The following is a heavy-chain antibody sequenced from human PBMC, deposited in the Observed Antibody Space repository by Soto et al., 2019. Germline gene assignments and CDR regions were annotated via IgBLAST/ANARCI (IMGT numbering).Heavy chain of an antibody. V-gene: IGHV3-74*01. CDR2: INSDGSST. CDR3: ARVVDYCDPYYYYGMDV. D-gene: IGHD3-22*01. CDR1: GFTFSSYW. J-gene: IGHJ6*02. Sequence: PGGSLRLSCAASGFTFSSYWMHWVRQAPGKGLVWVSRINSDGSSTSYADSVKGRFTISRDNAKNSLYLQMNSLRAEDTAVYYCARVVDYCDPYYYYGMDVWGQGTTVTVSS.